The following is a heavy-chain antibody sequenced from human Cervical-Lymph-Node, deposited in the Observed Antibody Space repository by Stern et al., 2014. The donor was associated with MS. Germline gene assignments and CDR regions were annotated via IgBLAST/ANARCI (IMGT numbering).Heavy chain of an antibody. J-gene: IGHJ4*02. Sequence: EVQLVESGGGLVKPGGSLRLSCAASGFTFGHFGMNWVRQAPGKGLDWVSSISTGSNYLYYADSVKGRFTISRDNAKNSLHLQMNSLRVDDTAIYYCARDAEIPLAAMVNPFDYWGQGTLITVSP. D-gene: IGHD5-18*01. CDR2: ISTGSNYL. CDR1: GFTFGHFG. V-gene: IGHV3-21*06. CDR3: ARDAEIPLAAMVNPFDY.